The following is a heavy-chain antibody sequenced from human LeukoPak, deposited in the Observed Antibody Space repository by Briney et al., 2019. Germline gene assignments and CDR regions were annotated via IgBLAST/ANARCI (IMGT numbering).Heavy chain of an antibody. CDR1: GGSISSYD. CDR2: ICTSGST. Sequence: SETLSLTCTVSGGSISSYDWSWIRQPAGKGLEWIGRICTSGSTNYNPSLKSRVTISVDKSKNQFSLKLSSVTAADTAVYYCARDYYGSGSLYYFDDWGQGTLVTVSS. D-gene: IGHD3-10*01. J-gene: IGHJ4*02. V-gene: IGHV4-4*07. CDR3: ARDYYGSGSLYYFDD.